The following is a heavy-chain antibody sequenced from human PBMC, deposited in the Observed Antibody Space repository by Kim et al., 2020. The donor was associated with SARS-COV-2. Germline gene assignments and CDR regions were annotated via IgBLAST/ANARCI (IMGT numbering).Heavy chain of an antibody. J-gene: IGHJ4*02. CDR1: GGSFSGYY. V-gene: IGHV4-34*01. CDR3: ARGEGWLQVLFDY. D-gene: IGHD5-12*01. Sequence: SETLSLTCAVYGGSFSGYYWSWIRQPPGKGLEWIGEINHSGSTNYNPSLKSRVTISVDTSKNQFSLKLSSVTAADTAVYYCARGEGWLQVLFDYWGQGTLVTVSS. CDR2: INHSGST.